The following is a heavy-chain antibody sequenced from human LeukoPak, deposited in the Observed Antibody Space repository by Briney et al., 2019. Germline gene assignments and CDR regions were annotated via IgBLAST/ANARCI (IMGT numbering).Heavy chain of an antibody. CDR2: ISSSGSTI. CDR3: ARDWRYYYDSSGYLHFDY. CDR1: GFTFSSYS. Sequence: GGSLRLSCAASGFTFSSYSMNWVRQAPGKGLEWVSSISSSGSTIYYADSVKGRFTISRDNAKNSLYLQMNSLRAEDTAVYYCARDWRYYYDSSGYLHFDYWGQGTLVTVSS. D-gene: IGHD3-22*01. J-gene: IGHJ4*02. V-gene: IGHV3-48*04.